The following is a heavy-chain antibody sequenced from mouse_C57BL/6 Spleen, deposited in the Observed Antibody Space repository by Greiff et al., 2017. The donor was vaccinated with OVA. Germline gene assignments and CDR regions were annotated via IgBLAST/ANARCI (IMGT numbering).Heavy chain of an antibody. V-gene: IGHV1-59*01. D-gene: IGHD1-1*01. J-gene: IGHJ2*01. CDR2: IDPSDSYT. CDR3: ARWHYGSSILDY. Sequence: QVQLQQPGAELVRPGTSVKLSCKASGYTFTSYWMHWVKQRPGQGLEWIGVIDPSDSYTIYNQKFKGKATLTVDTSSSTAYMPLSSLTSEDSAVEYYARWHYGSSILDYWGQGTTLTVSS. CDR1: GYTFTSYW.